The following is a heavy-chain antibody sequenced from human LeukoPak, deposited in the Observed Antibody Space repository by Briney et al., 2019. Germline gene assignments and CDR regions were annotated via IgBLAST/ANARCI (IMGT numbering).Heavy chain of an antibody. CDR2: ISSSGNT. D-gene: IGHD5-12*01. CDR1: GYSISSSYY. V-gene: IGHV4-38-2*02. CDR3: ARDLGYSGFDWAP. Sequence: SETLSLTCSVSGYSISSSYYWGWIRQPPGKRLEWVGSISSSGNTYYNPTLKSRVTISVDTSKNQFSLNLTSVTAADAAVYYCARDLGYSGFDWAPWGQGTLVTVPS. J-gene: IGHJ5*02.